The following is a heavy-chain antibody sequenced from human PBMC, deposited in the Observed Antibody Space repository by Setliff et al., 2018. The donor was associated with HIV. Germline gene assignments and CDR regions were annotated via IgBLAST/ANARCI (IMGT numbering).Heavy chain of an antibody. CDR2: IDEHGTIT. D-gene: IGHD3-3*01. Sequence: GGSLRLSCVASGFTYNNYWMHWVRQAPGKGLVWVSRIDEHGTITNYADSVKGRFTISRDNSKNSLYLQMNSLRVEDTAVYYCARDYLYYNLYNGSPVYGMDVWGQGTTVTVSS. CDR1: GFTYNNYW. V-gene: IGHV3-74*01. CDR3: ARDYLYYNLYNGSPVYGMDV. J-gene: IGHJ6*02.